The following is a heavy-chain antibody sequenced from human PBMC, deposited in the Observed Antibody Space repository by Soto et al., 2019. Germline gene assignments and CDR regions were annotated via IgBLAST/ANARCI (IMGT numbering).Heavy chain of an antibody. CDR2: INHSGST. CDR1: GGSFSGYY. Sequence: SETLSLTCAVYGGSFSGYYWSWIRQPPGKGLEWIGEINHSGSTNYNPSLKSRVTISVDTSKNQFSLKLSSVTAADTAVYYCARGRVYGSGSGFYGMDVWGQGTTVTVS. CDR3: ARGRVYGSGSGFYGMDV. V-gene: IGHV4-34*01. J-gene: IGHJ6*02. D-gene: IGHD3-10*01.